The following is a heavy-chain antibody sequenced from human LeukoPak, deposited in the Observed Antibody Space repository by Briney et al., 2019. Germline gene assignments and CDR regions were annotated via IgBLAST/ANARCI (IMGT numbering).Heavy chain of an antibody. CDR1: GGSISSYY. J-gene: IGHJ4*02. V-gene: IGHV4-59*01. Sequence: NPSETLSLTCTVSGGSISSYYWSWIRQPPGKGLEWIGYIYYSGSTNYNPSLKSRVTISVDTSKNQFSLKLSSVTAADTAVYYCARVRGFFDYWGQGPLVTVSS. D-gene: IGHD3-10*01. CDR3: ARVRGFFDY. CDR2: IYYSGST.